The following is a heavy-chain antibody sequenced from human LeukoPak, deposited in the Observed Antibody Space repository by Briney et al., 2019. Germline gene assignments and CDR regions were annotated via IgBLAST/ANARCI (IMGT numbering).Heavy chain of an antibody. Sequence: ASVKVSCKVSGYTLSELSIHWVRQAPGKGREWMGGFDPGEGKLIYAQKFQGRVTMTEDTSTDTAYMELSSLRSEDTAVYYCATGDEWQLLDYWGQGTLVTVSS. CDR2: FDPGEGKL. D-gene: IGHD3-10*01. V-gene: IGHV1-24*01. CDR1: GYTLSELS. CDR3: ATGDEWQLLDY. J-gene: IGHJ4*02.